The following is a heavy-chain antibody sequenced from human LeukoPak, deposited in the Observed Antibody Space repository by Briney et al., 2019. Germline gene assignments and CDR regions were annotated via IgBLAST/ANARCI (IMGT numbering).Heavy chain of an antibody. CDR2: INPSDGST. J-gene: IGHJ4*02. CDR3: TRPKDSGSHLFLFDY. V-gene: IGHV1-46*01. Sequence: GASVKVSCKASGYTSTSYYMHWVRQAPGQGLEWMGIINPSDGSTNYAQKFQGRVTMTRDGSRSTVYLELSSLRSEDTAVYYCTRPKDSGSHLFLFDYWGQGTLVTVSS. CDR1: GYTSTSYY. D-gene: IGHD1-26*01.